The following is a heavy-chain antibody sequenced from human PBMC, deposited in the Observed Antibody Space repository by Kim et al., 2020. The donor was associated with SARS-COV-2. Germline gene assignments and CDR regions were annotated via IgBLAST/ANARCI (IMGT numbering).Heavy chain of an antibody. V-gene: IGHV4-30-4*08. D-gene: IGHD2-8*01. CDR2: IHHSGTT. CDR3: ARDGVGTMLYDY. CDR1: GDSVSSGDYY. Sequence: SETLSLTCLVSGDSVSSGDYYWNWIRQPPGKGLEWIGYIHHSGTTYYSPSLESRLTISLDTSKNQFSLKLNSVTAADTAVYFCARDGVGTMLYDYWGQGT. J-gene: IGHJ4*02.